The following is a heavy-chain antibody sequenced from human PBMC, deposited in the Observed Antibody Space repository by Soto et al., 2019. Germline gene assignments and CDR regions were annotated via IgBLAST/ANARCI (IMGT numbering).Heavy chain of an antibody. CDR3: ARSRRYCSGGSCGEVDD. CDR2: IYYSGST. D-gene: IGHD2-15*01. J-gene: IGHJ4*02. Sequence: SETLSLTCTVSGGSISSGGYYWSWIRQHPGKGLEWIGYIYYSGSTYYNPSLKSRVTISVDTSKNQFSLKLSSVTAADTAVYYCARSRRYCSGGSCGEVDDWGQGTLVTVSS. V-gene: IGHV4-31*03. CDR1: GGSISSGGYY.